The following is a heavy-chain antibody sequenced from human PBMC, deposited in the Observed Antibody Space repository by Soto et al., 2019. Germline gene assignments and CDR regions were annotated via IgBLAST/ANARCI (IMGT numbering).Heavy chain of an antibody. CDR2: ISGSGGST. J-gene: IGHJ3*02. V-gene: IGHV3-23*01. Sequence: EVQLLESGGGLVQPGGSLRLSCAASGFTFSSYAMSWVRQAPGKGLERVSAISGSGGSTYYADSVKGRFTISRDNSKNTLDLQMNSLRAEDTAVYYCANAPAALVNPGDAFDIWGQGTMVTVSS. CDR3: ANAPAALVNPGDAFDI. D-gene: IGHD2-15*01. CDR1: GFTFSSYA.